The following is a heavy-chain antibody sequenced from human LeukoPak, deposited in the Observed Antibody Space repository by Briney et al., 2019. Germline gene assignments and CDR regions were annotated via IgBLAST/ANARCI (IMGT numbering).Heavy chain of an antibody. CDR3: TREVAGTGGFDY. CDR2: TYYRSKWRN. D-gene: IGHD6-13*01. J-gene: IGHJ4*02. Sequence: SQTLSLTCAISGDSVSNKNTAWNWIGQSPSRGLEWLGRTYYRSKWRNTYAASVKSRITINPDTSKNQFSLQLNSVTPEDTAVYYCTREVAGTGGFDYWGQGITVTVSS. CDR1: GDSVSNKNTA. V-gene: IGHV6-1*01.